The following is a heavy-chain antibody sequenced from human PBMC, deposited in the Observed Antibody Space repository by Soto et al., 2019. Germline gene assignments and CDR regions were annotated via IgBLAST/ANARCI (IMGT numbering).Heavy chain of an antibody. CDR2: FDPEDGET. Sequence: GASVKVSCKVPGYTLTELSMHWVRQAPGKGLEWMGGFDPEDGETIYAQKFQGRVTMTEDTSTDTAYMELSSLRSEDTAVYYCATGVPAAKAVVWFDPWGQGTLVTAPQ. V-gene: IGHV1-24*01. CDR1: GYTLTELS. D-gene: IGHD2-2*01. J-gene: IGHJ5*02. CDR3: ATGVPAAKAVVWFDP.